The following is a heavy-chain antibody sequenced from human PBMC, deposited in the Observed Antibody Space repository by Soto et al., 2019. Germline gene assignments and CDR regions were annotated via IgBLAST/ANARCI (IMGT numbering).Heavy chain of an antibody. CDR3: AKVQRDGSYSVNAFDI. CDR1: GFTFSSYG. CDR2: ISYDGSNK. Sequence: GGSLRLSCAASGFTFSSYGMHWVRQAPGKGLEWVAVISYDGSNKYYADSVKGRFTISRDNSKNTLYLQMNSLRAEDTAVYYCAKVQRDGSYSVNAFDIWGQGTMVTVSS. D-gene: IGHD1-26*01. V-gene: IGHV3-30*18. J-gene: IGHJ3*02.